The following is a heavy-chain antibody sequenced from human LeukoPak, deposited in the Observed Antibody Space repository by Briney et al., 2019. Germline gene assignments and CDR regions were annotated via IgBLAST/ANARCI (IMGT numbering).Heavy chain of an antibody. Sequence: SVNVSCKPSVGTSTSYAISWVRRAPRQEREWMGGIIPIFGTANYAQKFQGRVTITADESTSTAYMELSSLRSEDTAVYYCARVSGYCSGGSCYSYYFDYWGQGTLVTVSS. J-gene: IGHJ4*02. CDR2: IIPIFGTA. CDR3: ARVSGYCSGGSCYSYYFDY. D-gene: IGHD2-15*01. V-gene: IGHV1-69*13. CDR1: VGTSTSYA.